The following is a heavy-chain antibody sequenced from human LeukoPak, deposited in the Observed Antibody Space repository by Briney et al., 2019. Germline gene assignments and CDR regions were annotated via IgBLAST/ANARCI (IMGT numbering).Heavy chain of an antibody. CDR2: IKQDGSEK. CDR3: ARDFESSIPYYYYYMDV. D-gene: IGHD6-13*01. Sequence: PGGSLRLSCAASGFTFSSHWISWVRQAPGKGLEWVANIKQDGSEKYYVDSVKGRFTISRDNAKNSLYLQMNSLRAEDTAVYYCARDFESSIPYYYYYMDVWGKGTTVTVSS. CDR1: GFTFSSHW. V-gene: IGHV3-7*01. J-gene: IGHJ6*03.